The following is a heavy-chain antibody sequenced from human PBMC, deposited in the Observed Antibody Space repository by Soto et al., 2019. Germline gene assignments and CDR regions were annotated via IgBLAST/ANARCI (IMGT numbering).Heavy chain of an antibody. Sequence: PSETLSLTCTVSGASISSYYWSWIRQPAGKGLEWIGRIYTRETITYNPSLKSRVTMSVETSKNQFSLNLSSVTAAGTAIYYCATISYVGGTDYWGQGTLVTVSS. J-gene: IGHJ4*02. CDR1: GASISSYY. CDR3: ATISYVGGTDY. V-gene: IGHV4-4*07. CDR2: IYTRETI. D-gene: IGHD5-18*01.